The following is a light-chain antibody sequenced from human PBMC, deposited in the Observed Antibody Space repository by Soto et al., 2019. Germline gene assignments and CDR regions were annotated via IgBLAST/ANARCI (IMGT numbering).Light chain of an antibody. Sequence: DIQMTQSPSTLSASVGDRVTITCRASQSISYWLAWYQQKPGKAPKLLIYKASILQSGVPSRFSGSGSGTEFTLTINRLQPDDSATYYCQQYDSYWTFGQGTKVEIK. CDR1: QSISYW. V-gene: IGKV1-5*03. CDR3: QQYDSYWT. J-gene: IGKJ1*01. CDR2: KAS.